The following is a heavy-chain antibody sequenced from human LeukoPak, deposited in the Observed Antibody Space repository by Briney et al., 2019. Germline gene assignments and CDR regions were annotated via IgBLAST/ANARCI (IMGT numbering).Heavy chain of an antibody. J-gene: IGHJ4*02. CDR3: ARASRVPIFGVVINPSLFDY. D-gene: IGHD3-3*01. CDR2: INHSGST. V-gene: IGHV4-39*07. CDR1: GGSISSSSDY. Sequence: PSETLSLTCTVSGGSISSSSDYWGWIRQPPGKGLEWIGEINHSGSTNYNPSLKSRVTISVDTSKNQFSLKLSSVTAADTAVYYCARASRVPIFGVVINPSLFDYWGQGTLVTVSS.